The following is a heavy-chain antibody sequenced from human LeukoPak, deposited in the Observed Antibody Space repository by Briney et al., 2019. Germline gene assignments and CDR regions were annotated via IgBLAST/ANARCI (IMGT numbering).Heavy chain of an antibody. Sequence: ASVKVSCKASGYTFTTYDINWVRQATGQGLEWMGWMNPNSGNTGYAQKFQGKVTMTRNTSITTAYMELSSLRSEDTAVYYCARGRGSGHKENWFDPWGQGTLVTVSS. CDR3: ARGRGSGHKENWFDP. J-gene: IGHJ5*02. D-gene: IGHD6-19*01. CDR1: GYTFTTYD. V-gene: IGHV1-8*01. CDR2: MNPNSGNT.